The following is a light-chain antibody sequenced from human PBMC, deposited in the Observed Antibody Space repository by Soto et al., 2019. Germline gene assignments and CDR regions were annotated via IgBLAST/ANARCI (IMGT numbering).Light chain of an antibody. CDR2: EVN. CDR3: CLYGGSNNYVV. J-gene: IGLJ2*01. V-gene: IGLV2-23*02. Sequence: QSALTQPASVSGAPGQSITISCTGTSSDVGKYTFVSWYGQHPGKAPKLIIFEVNKRPSGVSNRFSGSKSGNTASLTISGLQDEDEDNYYCCLYGGSNNYVVFGGGTKVTVL. CDR1: SSDVGKYTF.